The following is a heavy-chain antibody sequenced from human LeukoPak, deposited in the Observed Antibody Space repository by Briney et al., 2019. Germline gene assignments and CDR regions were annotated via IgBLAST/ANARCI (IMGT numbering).Heavy chain of an antibody. V-gene: IGHV3-74*01. CDR1: GFTFSSYA. J-gene: IGHJ4*02. CDR3: ARGTAGYHSSYFDY. CDR2: INSDGSAT. D-gene: IGHD3-16*02. Sequence: GGSLRLSCAASGFTFSSYAMSWVRQAPGKGLVWVSRINSDGSATAYADSVKGRFTISRDNAENTLYLQMNSLRAEDTAVYYCARGTAGYHSSYFDYWGQGTLVTVSS.